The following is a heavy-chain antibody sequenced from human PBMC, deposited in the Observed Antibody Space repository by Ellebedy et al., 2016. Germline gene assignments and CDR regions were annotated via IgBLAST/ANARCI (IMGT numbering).Heavy chain of an antibody. CDR3: AKGLYLRGNYGMDV. D-gene: IGHD2-2*02. Sequence: GGSLRLXXSASGFTFSSYTISWVRQAPGKGLEWVSSISSSSGYIDYPDSVKGRFTISRDNAKSSLYLQMNSLRDEDTAVYYCAKGLYLRGNYGMDVWGQGTTVTVSS. CDR2: ISSSSGYI. CDR1: GFTFSSYT. J-gene: IGHJ6*02. V-gene: IGHV3-21*06.